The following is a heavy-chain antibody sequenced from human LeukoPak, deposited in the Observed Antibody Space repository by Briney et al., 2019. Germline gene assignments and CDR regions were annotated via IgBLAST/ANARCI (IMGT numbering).Heavy chain of an antibody. CDR2: IYYSGST. V-gene: IGHV4-59*01. J-gene: IGHJ6*02. CDR3: ARVCSGGSCYLSYYYYGMDV. D-gene: IGHD2-15*01. CDR1: GGSISSYY. Sequence: SETLSLTRTVSGGSISSYYWSWIRQPPGKGLEWIGYIYYSGSTNYNPSLKSRVAISVDTSKNQFSLKPSSVTAADTAVYYCARVCSGGSCYLSYYYYGMDVWGQGTTVTVSS.